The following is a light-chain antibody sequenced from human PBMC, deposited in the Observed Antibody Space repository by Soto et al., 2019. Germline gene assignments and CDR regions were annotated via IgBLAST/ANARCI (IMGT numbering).Light chain of an antibody. J-gene: IGKJ1*01. CDR1: QSLLFNSNNKNH. V-gene: IGKV4-1*01. CDR2: WAS. CDR3: QQYYSLPWT. Sequence: DIVMTQSPESLAVSLGERATINCKSSQSLLFNSNNKNHLVWYQQKPGQPPKLLISWASTRESGVPDRFSGGGSGTDFTLTISSLQAEDVAVYHCQQYYSLPWTFGQGTKVEIK.